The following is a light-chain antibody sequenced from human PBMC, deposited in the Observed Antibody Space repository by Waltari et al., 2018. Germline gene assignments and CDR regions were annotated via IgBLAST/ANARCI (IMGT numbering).Light chain of an antibody. J-gene: IGKJ2*01. V-gene: IGKV1-39*01. CDR2: GVS. CDR3: QHSDGPSP. Sequence: DIQMTRSPSSLSASVGDRVTITCRASQTISNHLNWYQHKPGQAPRLLIFGVSSLRGGVPSRFRGSDSETDFTLTISGLQPEDLATYYCQHSDGPSPFGQGTKLEIK. CDR1: QTISNH.